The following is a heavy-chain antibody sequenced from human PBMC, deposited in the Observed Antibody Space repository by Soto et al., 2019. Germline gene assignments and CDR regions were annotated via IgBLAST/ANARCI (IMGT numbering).Heavy chain of an antibody. CDR1: GYTFTGYY. D-gene: IGHD3-22*01. J-gene: IGHJ4*02. V-gene: IGHV1-2*02. CDR3: ARPRLSGYVVDY. CDR2: INPNSGGT. Sequence: ASVKVSCKASGYTFTGYYMHWVRQAPGQGLEWMGWINPNSGGTNYAQEFQGRVTMTRDTSISTAYMELSRLRSDDTAMYYCARPRLSGYVVDYWGQGTLVTVSS.